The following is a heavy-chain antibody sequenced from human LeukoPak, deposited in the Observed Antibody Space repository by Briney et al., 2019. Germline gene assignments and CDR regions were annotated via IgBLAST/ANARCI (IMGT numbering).Heavy chain of an antibody. J-gene: IGHJ5*02. Sequence: PSETLSLTCTVSGGSISSYYWSWIRQPAGKGLEWIGRIYTSGSTNYNPSLKSRVTMSVDTSKNQFSLKLSSVTAADTAVYYCARDQGYCSSTSCWGWFDPWGQGTLVTVSS. CDR3: ARDQGYCSSTSCWGWFDP. CDR1: GGSISSYY. CDR2: IYTSGST. D-gene: IGHD2-2*01. V-gene: IGHV4-4*07.